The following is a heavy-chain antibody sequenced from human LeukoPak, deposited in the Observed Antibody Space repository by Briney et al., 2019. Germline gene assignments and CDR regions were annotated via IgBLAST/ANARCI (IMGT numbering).Heavy chain of an antibody. CDR2: ISTTGGT. CDR3: ARAQGRDAVYDAFDI. Sequence: GGSLRLSCSASGFTFSNYAMHWVRQAPGKRLEYISAISTTGGTYYADSVKGRFTISRDNSKNTLYLQMSSLRTEDTAVYYCARAQGRDAVYDAFDIWGQGTMVTVSS. CDR1: GFTFSNYA. V-gene: IGHV3-64D*06. J-gene: IGHJ3*02. D-gene: IGHD6-19*01.